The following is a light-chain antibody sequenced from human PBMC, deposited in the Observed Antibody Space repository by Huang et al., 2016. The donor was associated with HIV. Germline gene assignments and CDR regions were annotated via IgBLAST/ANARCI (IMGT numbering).Light chain of an antibody. CDR2: DTS. Sequence: EIKMTQSPATLSVSPGGRVTLSCRASQNVRNNLAWYQQKTGQAPRLLIYDTSTRASGIPARFSGSVSGTEFTLTISGLQSEDFAIYYCQQYDKWPPGLTFGGGTKVEI. V-gene: IGKV3D-15*01. CDR3: QQYDKWPPGLT. CDR1: QNVRNN. J-gene: IGKJ4*01.